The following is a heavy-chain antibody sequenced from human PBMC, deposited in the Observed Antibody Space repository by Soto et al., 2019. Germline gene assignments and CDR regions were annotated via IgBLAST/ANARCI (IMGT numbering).Heavy chain of an antibody. D-gene: IGHD2-2*01. CDR3: ARVVQIVVVPAAMRSWFDP. Sequence: QVQLVQSGAEVKKPGSSVKVSCKASGGTFSSYAISWVRQAPGQGLEWMGGFIPIFGTANYAQKFQGRVTITADESTSTAYMELSSLRSEDTAVYYCARVVQIVVVPAAMRSWFDPWGQGTLVTVSS. CDR2: FIPIFGTA. V-gene: IGHV1-69*01. CDR1: GGTFSSYA. J-gene: IGHJ5*02.